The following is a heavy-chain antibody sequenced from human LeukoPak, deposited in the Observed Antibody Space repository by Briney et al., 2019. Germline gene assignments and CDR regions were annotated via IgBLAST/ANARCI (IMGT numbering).Heavy chain of an antibody. J-gene: IGHJ4*02. V-gene: IGHV4-39*01. Sequence: SETLSLTCTVSGGSISSNSYCWGWIRQPPGKGLEWIGSIYYSGSTYYNPSLKSRVTISVDTSKNQFSLKLSSVTAADTAVYYCASVYYYYDSSGYPGYWGQGTLVTVSS. CDR3: ASVYYYYDSSGYPGY. CDR1: GGSISSNSYC. CDR2: IYYSGST. D-gene: IGHD3-22*01.